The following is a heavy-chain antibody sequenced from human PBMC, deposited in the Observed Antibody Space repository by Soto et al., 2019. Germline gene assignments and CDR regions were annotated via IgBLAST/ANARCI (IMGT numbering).Heavy chain of an antibody. D-gene: IGHD5-18*01. CDR3: ARCIQGDYYYGMDV. CDR2: INGDYGNT. J-gene: IGHJ6*02. CDR1: GYTFYSHS. Sequence: QAQLVQSGAEVKKPGASVKVSCKASGYTFYSHSISWVRQAPGQGLEWMGRINGDYGNTQYAQKFRGRVTMTTDTSTTTVYMELTNLRSDDTVVYYCARCIQGDYYYGMDVWGQGTTVTFSS. V-gene: IGHV1-18*01.